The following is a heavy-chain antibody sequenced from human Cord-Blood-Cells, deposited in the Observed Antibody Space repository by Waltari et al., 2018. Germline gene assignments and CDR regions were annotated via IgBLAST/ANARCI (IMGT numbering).Heavy chain of an antibody. Sequence: QVQLVQSGAEVKKPGASVKVSCKASGYTFTGYYMHWVRQAPGQGLEWMGRINPNSGGTNYAQKFQGRVTMTRDTSISTAYMELSRLRSDDTAVYSCAREETTVDYYGMDVWGQGTTVTVSS. V-gene: IGHV1-2*06. J-gene: IGHJ6*02. CDR2: INPNSGGT. CDR3: AREETTVDYYGMDV. D-gene: IGHD4-4*01. CDR1: GYTFTGYY.